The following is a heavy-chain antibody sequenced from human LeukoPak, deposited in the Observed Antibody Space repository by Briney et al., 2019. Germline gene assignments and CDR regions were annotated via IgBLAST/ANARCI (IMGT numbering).Heavy chain of an antibody. CDR1: GYSFTAYL. CDR3: EKEAPSYCFDY. J-gene: IGHJ4*02. CDR2: INPNTGGT. V-gene: IGHV1-2*02. Sequence: ASVTVSCKASGYSFTAYLMHWVRQAPGQGLEWMGWINPNTGGTNYAQKFQGRVTMTRDTSISTAYMELSRLTSDDAAVYYCEKEAPSYCFDYWGQGTLVTVSS. D-gene: IGHD6-6*01.